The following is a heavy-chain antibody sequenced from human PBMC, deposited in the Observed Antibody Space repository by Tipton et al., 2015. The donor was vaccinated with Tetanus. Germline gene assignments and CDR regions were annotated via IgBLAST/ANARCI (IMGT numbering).Heavy chain of an antibody. CDR2: IYYTGNT. V-gene: IGHV4-31*03. CDR1: GGSIRSGGYY. D-gene: IGHD2-8*01. J-gene: IGHJ5*02. Sequence: TLSLTCTVSGGSIRSGGYYWTWIRQHPERGLEWIGYIYYTGNTYYNPSLKSRVTISVDTSKNQFSLKLTSLTAADTAVYYCARRLIQTWFAPWGQGTLVTVSS. CDR3: ARRLIQTWFAP.